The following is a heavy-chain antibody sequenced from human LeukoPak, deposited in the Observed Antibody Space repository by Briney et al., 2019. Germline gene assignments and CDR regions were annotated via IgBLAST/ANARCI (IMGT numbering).Heavy chain of an antibody. D-gene: IGHD6-6*01. Sequence: PGGYLRLSCAASTFTFSSYAMSWVRQAPGKGLEWVSSLSTSGGNTYYADSVKGRFTISRDNSANTLYLQLNSLRAEDTAIYYCAKGGPYSSSPLDYWGQGTLVTVSS. CDR3: AKGGPYSSSPLDY. CDR1: TFTFSSYA. V-gene: IGHV3-23*01. J-gene: IGHJ4*02. CDR2: LSTSGGNT.